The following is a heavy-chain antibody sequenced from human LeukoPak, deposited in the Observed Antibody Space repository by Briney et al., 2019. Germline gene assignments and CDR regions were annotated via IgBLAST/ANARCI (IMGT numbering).Heavy chain of an antibody. CDR3: ARVWGVTDFYDSRGAFDI. Sequence: SEALSLTCTVSGGSISTYYWSWIRQPPGKGLEWIGYIYYSGSTNYNPSLKSRVSISVDTSKNQFPLKLNSVTAADTAVYYCARVWGVTDFYDSRGAFDIWGQGTMVTVSS. CDR2: IYYSGST. D-gene: IGHD3-22*01. J-gene: IGHJ3*02. V-gene: IGHV4-59*01. CDR1: GGSISTYY.